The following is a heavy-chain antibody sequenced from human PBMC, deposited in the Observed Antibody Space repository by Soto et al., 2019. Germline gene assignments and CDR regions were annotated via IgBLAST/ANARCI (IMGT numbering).Heavy chain of an antibody. J-gene: IGHJ4*02. Sequence: PSETLSLTCSVSGVTMSYGGYSWSWIRQSPEKGLEWLGYIGHLETTYYNPSFKSRLSLSIDTSKNQFSLKLSAVTAADTAVYYCARGDYYEIFDYWGQGTLVTVS. CDR1: GVTMSYGGYS. D-gene: IGHD3-22*01. V-gene: IGHV4-30-2*05. CDR2: IGHLETT. CDR3: ARGDYYEIFDY.